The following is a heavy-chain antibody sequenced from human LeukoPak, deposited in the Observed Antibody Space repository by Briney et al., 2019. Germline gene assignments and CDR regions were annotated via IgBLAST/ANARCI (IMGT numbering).Heavy chain of an antibody. V-gene: IGHV3-49*03. J-gene: IGHJ4*02. CDR2: IRSKAYGGTT. CDR3: SKLLWFGDPSALDFDY. CDR1: GFTFGDYA. Sequence: GGSLRLSCTASGFTFGDYAMSWFRQAPGEGLEWVGFIRSKAYGGTTEYAASVKGRFTISRDDSKSIAYLQMNSLKTEDTAVYYCSKLLWFGDPSALDFDYWGQGTLVTVSS. D-gene: IGHD3-10*01.